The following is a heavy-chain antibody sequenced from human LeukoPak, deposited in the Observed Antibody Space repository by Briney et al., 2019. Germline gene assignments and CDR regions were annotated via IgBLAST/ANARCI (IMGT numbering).Heavy chain of an antibody. CDR1: GFNSISYY. J-gene: IGHJ6*02. Sequence: GGSLRLSCAASGFNSISYYMHWVRQDPGKGLVWVSRINSDGSSTRYADSVKGRFTISRDNAKNTLYLQMNSLRAEDTAVYYCAKDLVSGRNPVLRNWYYGMDVWGQGTTVTVSS. CDR2: INSDGSST. D-gene: IGHD4-23*01. CDR3: AKDLVSGRNPVLRNWYYGMDV. V-gene: IGHV3-74*01.